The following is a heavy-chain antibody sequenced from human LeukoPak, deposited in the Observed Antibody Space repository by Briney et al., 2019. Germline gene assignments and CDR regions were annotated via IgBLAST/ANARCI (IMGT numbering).Heavy chain of an antibody. V-gene: IGHV3-23*01. CDR3: AKSLTIPRYFDY. CDR1: GFTFSSYA. D-gene: IGHD4/OR15-4a*01. CDR2: ISGSGAST. Sequence: GGSLRLSCAASGFTFSSYAMNWVRQAPEKGLEWVSGISGSGASTYYADSVKGRFTISRDNSENTLYLQMNSLRVEDTAVYYCAKSLTIPRYFDYWGQGTLVTVSS. J-gene: IGHJ4*02.